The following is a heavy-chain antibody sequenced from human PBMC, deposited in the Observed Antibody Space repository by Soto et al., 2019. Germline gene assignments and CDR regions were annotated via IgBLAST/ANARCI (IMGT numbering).Heavy chain of an antibody. V-gene: IGHV4-30-2*01. J-gene: IGHJ4*02. CDR3: ARDRDSSGEFDY. Sequence: SETLSLTCAVSGGSISSGGYSWSWIRQPPGKGLEWIGYIYHSGSTYYNPSLKSRVTISVDRSKNQFSLKLSSVTAADTAVYYCARDRDSSGEFDYWGQGTLVTVSS. D-gene: IGHD3-22*01. CDR1: GGSISSGGYS. CDR2: IYHSGST.